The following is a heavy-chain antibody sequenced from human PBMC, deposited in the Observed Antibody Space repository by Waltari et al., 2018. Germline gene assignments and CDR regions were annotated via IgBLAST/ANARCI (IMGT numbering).Heavy chain of an antibody. CDR2: IYYSGST. CDR1: GGSISSHY. V-gene: IGHV4-59*08. D-gene: IGHD2-21*01. CDR3: ARPIPSSPWYFDL. J-gene: IGHJ2*01. Sequence: QVQLQESGPGLVKPSETLSLTCTVSGGSISSHYWSWIRQPPGKGLEWIGYIYYSGSTNYNPSLKSRVTISVDTSKNQFSLKLSSVTAADTAVYYCARPIPSSPWYFDLWGRGTLVTVSS.